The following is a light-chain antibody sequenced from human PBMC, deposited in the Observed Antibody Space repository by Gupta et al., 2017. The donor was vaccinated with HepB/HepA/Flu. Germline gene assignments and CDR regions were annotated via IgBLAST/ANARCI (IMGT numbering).Light chain of an antibody. CDR1: SGHSSYA. V-gene: IGLV4-69*01. J-gene: IGLJ2*01. CDR3: QTWGTGIQV. CDR2: LNSDGSH. Sequence: QLVLTQSPSASASLGASVKLTCTLSSGHSSYAIAWHQQQPEKGPRYLMKLNSDGSHTKGDGIPGRFSGSSSGAARSLTISTLQAEDEAYYYCQTWGTGIQVFGGGTKLTVL.